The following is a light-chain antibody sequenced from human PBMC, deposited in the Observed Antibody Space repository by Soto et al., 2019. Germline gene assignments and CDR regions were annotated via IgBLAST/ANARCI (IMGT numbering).Light chain of an antibody. Sequence: EIVLTQSPATLSVSPGDRATLSCRASQSVFFNLAWYQQKPGQAPRLLIYGATIRATGIPARFSGSGSGTEFSLTISSLQSEDFAVSYCQVYQNWLFAFGQGTNLEIK. CDR2: GAT. V-gene: IGKV3-15*01. CDR1: QSVFFN. CDR3: QVYQNWLFA. J-gene: IGKJ2*01.